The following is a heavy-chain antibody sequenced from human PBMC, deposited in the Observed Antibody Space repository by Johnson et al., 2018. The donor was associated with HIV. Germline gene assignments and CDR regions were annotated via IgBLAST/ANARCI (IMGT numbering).Heavy chain of an antibody. V-gene: IGHV3-30*04. CDR3: TTPGDRWYTLVGEAAFDI. CDR1: GFTFSS. Sequence: QMLLVESGGGVVQPGRSLRLSCAASGFTFSSMHWDRQAPGKGLEWVAVISHDGSNKYYADSVKGRFTISRDNSKNTLYLQMNGLKTEDTAVYYCTTPGDRWYTLVGEAAFDIWGQGTMVTVSS. D-gene: IGHD2-15*01. CDR2: ISHDGSNK. J-gene: IGHJ3*02.